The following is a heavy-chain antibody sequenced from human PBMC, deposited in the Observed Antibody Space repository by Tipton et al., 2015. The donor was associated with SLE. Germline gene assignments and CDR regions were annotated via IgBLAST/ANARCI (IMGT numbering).Heavy chain of an antibody. CDR2: ISAYNGNT. Sequence: QLVQSGPEVKKPGASVKVSCKASGYTFTSYGISWVRQAPGQGLEWMGWISAYNGNTNYAQKLQGRATMTTDTSTSTAYMELRSLRSDDTAVYYCARDLRYFDWLLSDAFDIWGQGTMVTVPS. J-gene: IGHJ3*02. CDR1: GYTFTSYG. D-gene: IGHD3-9*01. CDR3: ARDLRYFDWLLSDAFDI. V-gene: IGHV1-18*01.